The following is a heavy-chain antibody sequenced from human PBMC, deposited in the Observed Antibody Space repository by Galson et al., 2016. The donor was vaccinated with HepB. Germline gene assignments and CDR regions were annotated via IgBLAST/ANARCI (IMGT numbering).Heavy chain of an antibody. Sequence: SLRLSCAASGFTFSSYSMNWVRQAPGKGLEWVSSISSSSSYIYYADSVKGRFTISRDNAKNSLYLQMNSLRAEDTAVYYCAVIAVAGGTSDYWGQGTLVTVSS. CDR1: GFTFSSYS. V-gene: IGHV3-21*01. CDR3: AVIAVAGGTSDY. J-gene: IGHJ4*02. CDR2: ISSSSSYI. D-gene: IGHD6-19*01.